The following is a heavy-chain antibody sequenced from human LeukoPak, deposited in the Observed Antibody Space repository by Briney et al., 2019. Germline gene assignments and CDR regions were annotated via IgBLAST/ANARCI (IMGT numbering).Heavy chain of an antibody. CDR3: ARDLAVLRYFDWYDLFDY. V-gene: IGHV1-18*01. CDR2: ISAYNGNT. CDR1: GYTFTSYD. Sequence: ASVKVSCKASGYTFTSYDINWVRQALGQGLEWMGWISAYNGNTNYAQKLQGRVTMTTDTSTSTAYMELRSLRSDDTAVYYCARDLAVLRYFDWYDLFDYWGQGTLVTVSS. J-gene: IGHJ4*02. D-gene: IGHD3-9*01.